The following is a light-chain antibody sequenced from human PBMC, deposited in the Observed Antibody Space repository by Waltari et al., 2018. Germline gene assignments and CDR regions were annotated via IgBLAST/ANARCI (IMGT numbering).Light chain of an antibody. CDR3: LQDHIFPWT. J-gene: IGKJ1*01. Sequence: AIQITQSPSSLSASVGDRVTITCRASQGIRNELGWYQQKPGKAPMPLIYAASSVQSGVPSRFSGSGSGTDFTLTISSLQPEDFATYYCLQDHIFPWTFGQGTKVEI. CDR2: AAS. V-gene: IGKV1-6*01. CDR1: QGIRNE.